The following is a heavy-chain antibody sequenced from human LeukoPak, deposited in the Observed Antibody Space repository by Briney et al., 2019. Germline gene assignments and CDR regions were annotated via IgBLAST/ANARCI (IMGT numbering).Heavy chain of an antibody. V-gene: IGHV4-59*11. CDR1: GGSISNHY. D-gene: IGHD3-3*01. Sequence: PSETLSLTCTVSGGSISNHYWSWMRQPPGKGLEWIGYIYYSGSTNYNPSLKSRVTISADTSKDQISLNLHSVTAADTAVYYCARYIRSSHYYMDVWGKGTTVTVSS. CDR2: IYYSGST. CDR3: ARYIRSSHYYMDV. J-gene: IGHJ6*03.